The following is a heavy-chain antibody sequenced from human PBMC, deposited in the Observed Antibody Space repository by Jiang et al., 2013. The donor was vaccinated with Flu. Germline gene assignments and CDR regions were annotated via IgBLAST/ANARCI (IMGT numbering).Heavy chain of an antibody. Sequence: EVKKPGSSVKVSCKASGGTFSSYAISWVRQAPGQGLEWMGGIIPIFGTANYAQKFQGRVTITADESTSTAYMELSSLRSEDTAVYYCARGYSSSSEVYGVGYYYYGMDVWGQGTTVTVSS. D-gene: IGHD6-6*01. CDR2: IIPIFGTA. V-gene: IGHV1-69*01. CDR1: GGTFSSYA. J-gene: IGHJ6*02. CDR3: ARGYSSSSEVYGVGYYYYGMDV.